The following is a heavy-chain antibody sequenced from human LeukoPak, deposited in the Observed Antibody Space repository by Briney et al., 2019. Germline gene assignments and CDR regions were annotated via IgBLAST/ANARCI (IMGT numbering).Heavy chain of an antibody. CDR2: ISLSGSGST. V-gene: IGHV4-4*02. Sequence: SETLSLTCAISRELFISHTWWSWVRQPPGRGLEWLGQISLSGSGSTTDNPSLQSRIAMSVDKSSNQISLTLTSVTAADTGTYYCARVFGESWFFYMDIWGKGTTVTVTS. D-gene: IGHD3-10*01. J-gene: IGHJ6*03. CDR1: RELFISHTW. CDR3: ARVFGESWFFYMDI.